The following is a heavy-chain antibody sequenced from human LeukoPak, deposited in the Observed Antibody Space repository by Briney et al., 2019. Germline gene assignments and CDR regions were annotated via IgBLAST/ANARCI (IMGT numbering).Heavy chain of an antibody. CDR3: ARDDCSTTPCYAY. D-gene: IGHD2-2*01. V-gene: IGHV3-33*08. CDR1: GFTFNSYA. CDR2: IWYDGSKT. J-gene: IGHJ4*02. Sequence: PGGSLRLSCAASGFTFNSYAMSWVRQAPGKGLEWVAAIWYDGSKTSYTDSVKGRFTVSRDISKNTVYLQMNGLKAEDTAVYYCARDDCSTTPCYAYWGQGTLVTVSS.